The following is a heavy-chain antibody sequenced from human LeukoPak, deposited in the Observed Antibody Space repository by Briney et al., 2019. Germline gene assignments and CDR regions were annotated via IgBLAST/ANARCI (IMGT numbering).Heavy chain of an antibody. J-gene: IGHJ5*02. V-gene: IGHV3-74*03. CDR2: VNSDGFST. CDR1: GFTFSRYW. Sequence: GGALRLSCAAYGFTFSRYWMHWVRPAPGKGLVWVARVNSDGFSTTYADSVKGRLTISRDNTKSTLYLQMNRLRAEDTAVYYCTRDYGAWGQGTLVTVSS. D-gene: IGHD4/OR15-4a*01. CDR3: TRDYGA.